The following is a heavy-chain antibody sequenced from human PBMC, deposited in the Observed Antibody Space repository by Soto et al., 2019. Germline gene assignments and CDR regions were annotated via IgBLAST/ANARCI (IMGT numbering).Heavy chain of an antibody. J-gene: IGHJ6*01. CDR2: INAGNGNT. CDR1: GYTFTSYA. CDR3: ARGDRWAVTTGGWDV. D-gene: IGHD4-17*01. Sequence: QVQLVQSGAEVKKPGASVKVSCKASGYTFTSYAMHWVRQAPGQRLEWMGWINAGNGNTKYSQNFQGRVTITRDTSASTAYLELSSLRSEDTALYYCARGDRWAVTTGGWDVWGQGTTVTVSS. V-gene: IGHV1-3*01.